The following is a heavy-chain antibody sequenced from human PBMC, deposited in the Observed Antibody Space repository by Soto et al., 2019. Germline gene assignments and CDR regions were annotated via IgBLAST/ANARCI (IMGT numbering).Heavy chain of an antibody. Sequence: SETLSLTCTVSGGSVSSGSYYWSWIRQPPGKGLEWIGYIYYSGSTNYNPSLKSRVTISVDTSKNQFSLKLSSVTAADTAVYYCARRSDYYDSSGYYYGDLTFDYWGQGTLVTVYS. J-gene: IGHJ4*02. V-gene: IGHV4-61*01. D-gene: IGHD3-22*01. CDR1: GGSVSSGSYY. CDR2: IYYSGST. CDR3: ARRSDYYDSSGYYYGDLTFDY.